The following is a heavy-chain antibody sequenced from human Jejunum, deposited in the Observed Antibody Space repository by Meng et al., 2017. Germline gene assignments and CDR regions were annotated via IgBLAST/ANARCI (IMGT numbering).Heavy chain of an antibody. V-gene: IGHV4-4*01. CDR3: AKNGYCSGGRCSSGTSFDP. CDR1: CSVTGSYIS. CDR2: ISIGGST. D-gene: IGHD2-15*01. J-gene: IGHJ5*02. Sequence: VPSQGQVPAPGTPPVTLSLTLAVPCSVTGSYISCGWCRRPPGKRLEWIGEISIGGSTTYNPTLKNRVTISIDKSKIQFSLNLSSVTATDTAVDFWAKNGYCSGGRCSSGTSFDPWGQGTLVTVSS.